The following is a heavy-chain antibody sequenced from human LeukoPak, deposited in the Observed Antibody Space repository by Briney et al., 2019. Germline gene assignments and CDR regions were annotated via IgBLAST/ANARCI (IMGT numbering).Heavy chain of an antibody. Sequence: PSETLSLTCAVYGGSFGGYYWMHWVRQAPGKGLVWVSRINSDGSSTSYADSVKGRFTISRDNAKNTLYLQMNSLRAEDTAVYYCAREGVVVTPVHYDYWGQGTLVTVSS. CDR1: GGSFGGYYW. J-gene: IGHJ4*02. CDR2: INSDGSST. D-gene: IGHD2-21*02. V-gene: IGHV3-74*01. CDR3: AREGVVVTPVHYDY.